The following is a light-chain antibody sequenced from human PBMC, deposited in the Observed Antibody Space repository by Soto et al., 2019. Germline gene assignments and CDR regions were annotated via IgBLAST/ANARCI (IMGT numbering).Light chain of an antibody. CDR1: SSDVGNYNY. J-gene: IGLJ1*01. CDR2: MVS. CDR3: TSPTPGSLYV. Sequence: QSVLAQPASVSSSPGHSITISCTGTSSDVGNYNYVSWYQQYPGRVPKLLIYMVSNRPSGVSNRFSGSKSGNTASLTISGLQAEDEADYFCTSPTPGSLYVFGTGTKVTVL. V-gene: IGLV2-14*01.